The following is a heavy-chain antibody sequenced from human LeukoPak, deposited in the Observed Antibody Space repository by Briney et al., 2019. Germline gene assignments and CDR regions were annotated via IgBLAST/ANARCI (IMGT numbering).Heavy chain of an antibody. CDR2: MSGSGGST. D-gene: IGHD3-10*01. V-gene: IGHV3-23*01. CDR1: GFTFSSYA. J-gene: IGHJ3*02. Sequence: GGSLRLSCAASGFTFSSYAMSWVRQAPGKGLEGVSAMSGSGGSTYYADSVKGRFTISRDNSKNTLYLQMNSLRAEDTAVYYCAKVSTMVREVIADSFDIWGQGTMVTVSS. CDR3: AKVSTMVREVIADSFDI.